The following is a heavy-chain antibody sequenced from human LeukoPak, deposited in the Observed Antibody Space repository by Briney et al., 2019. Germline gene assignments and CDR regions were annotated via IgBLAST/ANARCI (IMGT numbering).Heavy chain of an antibody. J-gene: IGHJ4*02. CDR1: GGSFSTYY. D-gene: IGHD6-19*01. CDR2: IYYSGST. Sequence: PSETLSLTCTVSGGSFSTYYWSWIRQPPGKGLEWIGYIYYSGSTNYIPSLKSRVSISVDTSKNQFPLRLSSVTAADTAVYYCAREGAGTGTFDYWGQGTLVTVSS. CDR3: AREGAGTGTFDY. V-gene: IGHV4-59*01.